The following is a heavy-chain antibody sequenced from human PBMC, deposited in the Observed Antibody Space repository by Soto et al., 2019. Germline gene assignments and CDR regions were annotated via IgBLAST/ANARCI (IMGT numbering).Heavy chain of an antibody. CDR1: GYRFTSYW. CDR3: VRRLGTVTAFDY. D-gene: IGHD4-17*01. CDR2: IYPDDFDT. J-gene: IGHJ4*02. V-gene: IGHV5-51*01. Sequence: ESLKISCKGSGYRFTSYWIGWVRQMPGKGLEWMGLIYPDDFDTRYCPSFQGQVTISADKSINTAYLQWSSLKASDTGIYYCVRRLGTVTAFDYWGQGTLVTVSS.